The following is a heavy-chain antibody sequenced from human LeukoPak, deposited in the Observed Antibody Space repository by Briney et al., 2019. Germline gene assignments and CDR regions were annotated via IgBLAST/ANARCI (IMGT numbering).Heavy chain of an antibody. V-gene: IGHV3-9*01. CDR3: AKGTSSSVYYYYGMDV. J-gene: IGHJ6*02. CDR1: GFTFDDYA. D-gene: IGHD6-6*01. CDR2: ISWNRGYI. Sequence: GGSLGLSCAASGFTFDDYAMYWVRQAPGNGLEWVSGISWNRGYIGYADSVKGRFTLSRDNAKNSLYLQMHSLRVEDTALYHCAKGTSSSVYYYYGMDVWGQGTTVTVSS.